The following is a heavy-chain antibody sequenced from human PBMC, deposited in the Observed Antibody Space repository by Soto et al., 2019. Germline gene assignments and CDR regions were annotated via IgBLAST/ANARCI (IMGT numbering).Heavy chain of an antibody. CDR1: GYTFISYY. V-gene: IGHV1-46*01. CDR3: VRGATIHFDY. Sequence: ASVKVSCKTSGYTFISYYMHWVRQAPGQGLEWMGIINPSGGGTNYAQKFQGRVTMTRDTSTSTIYMELTSLRSEDTAVYYCVRGATIHFDYWGQGTLVTVSS. D-gene: IGHD1-26*01. CDR2: INPSGGGT. J-gene: IGHJ4*02.